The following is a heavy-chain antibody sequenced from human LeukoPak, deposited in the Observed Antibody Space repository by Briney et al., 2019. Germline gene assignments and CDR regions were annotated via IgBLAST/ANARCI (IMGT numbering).Heavy chain of an antibody. J-gene: IGHJ4*02. D-gene: IGHD1-14*01. V-gene: IGHV3-23*01. Sequence: PGGSLRLSCATSGFTLNNHAISWVRQAPGKGLEWVSGIGYGDTHTYYADSVRGRFTISRDNSKNMVYLQMNSLRAEDTALYYCAKGWASGNYFDHWGQGTLVTVSS. CDR2: IGYGDTHT. CDR1: GFTLNNHA. CDR3: AKGWASGNYFDH.